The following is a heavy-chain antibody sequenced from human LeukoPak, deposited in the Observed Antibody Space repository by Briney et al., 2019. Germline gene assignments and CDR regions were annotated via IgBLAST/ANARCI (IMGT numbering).Heavy chain of an antibody. J-gene: IGHJ4*02. CDR2: ISAYNVNT. CDR1: GGTFTSYA. V-gene: IGHV1-18*01. D-gene: IGHD3-22*01. Sequence: GASVKVSCKAAGGTFTSYAISWVRQAPGQGGEWRGWISAYNVNTTYSQKLQVRVTMTTATSTITAYMELLSLRSDDTAVYYCARLSYDSIGYYPDYWGQGTLVTVSS. CDR3: ARLSYDSIGYYPDY.